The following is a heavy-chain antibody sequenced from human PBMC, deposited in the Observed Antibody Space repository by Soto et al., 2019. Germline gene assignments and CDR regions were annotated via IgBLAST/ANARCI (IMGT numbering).Heavy chain of an antibody. CDR3: AGAIRPPLFDY. CDR1: GFTFSSYD. J-gene: IGHJ4*02. V-gene: IGHV3-13*04. CDR2: IGTAGDT. Sequence: EVQLVESGGGLVQPGGSLRLSCSASGFTFSSYDMHWVRQGPGKGLEWVSAIGTAGDTNYAGYVKGRFTISRENTKNSLYCNTNSLRAGHTALHFCAGAIRPPLFDYWGQGTLLPFPS.